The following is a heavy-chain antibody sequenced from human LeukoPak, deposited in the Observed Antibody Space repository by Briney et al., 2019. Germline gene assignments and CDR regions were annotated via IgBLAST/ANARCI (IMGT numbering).Heavy chain of an antibody. Sequence: GRSLRLSCAASGFTFDDYAMHWVRQAPGKGLEWVSGISWNSGSIGYADSVKGRFTISRDNAKNSLYLQMNSLRAEDTALYYCARVDSSGYYQKLDYWGQGTLVTVSS. D-gene: IGHD3-22*01. CDR2: ISWNSGSI. CDR3: ARVDSSGYYQKLDY. V-gene: IGHV3-9*01. J-gene: IGHJ4*02. CDR1: GFTFDDYA.